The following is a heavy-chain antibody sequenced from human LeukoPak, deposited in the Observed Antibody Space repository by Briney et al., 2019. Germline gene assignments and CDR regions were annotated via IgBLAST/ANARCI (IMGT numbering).Heavy chain of an antibody. D-gene: IGHD1-26*01. V-gene: IGHV3-21*01. CDR3: ASLTGGSYDWFDP. Sequence: PGGSLRLSCAASGFTFSSYSMNWVRQAPGKGLEWVSSISSSSSSYIYYADSVKGRFTISRDNAKNSLYLQMNSLRAEDTAVYYCASLTGGSYDWFDPWGQGTLVTVSS. CDR1: GFTFSSYS. J-gene: IGHJ5*02. CDR2: ISSSSSSYI.